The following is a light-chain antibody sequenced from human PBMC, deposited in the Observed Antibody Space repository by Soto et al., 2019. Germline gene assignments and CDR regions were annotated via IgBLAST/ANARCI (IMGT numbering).Light chain of an antibody. CDR2: RNN. CDR3: AAWDDSLSGYV. J-gene: IGLJ1*01. CDR1: SSNIGSLYD. V-gene: IGLV1-47*01. Sequence: QSVLTQPPSVSGAPGQRVTISCTGSSSNIGSLYDVHWYQHLPGTAPKLLIYRNNQRPSGVPDRFSGSKSGTSASLAISGLRSEDEADYYCAAWDDSLSGYVFGTGTKVTVL.